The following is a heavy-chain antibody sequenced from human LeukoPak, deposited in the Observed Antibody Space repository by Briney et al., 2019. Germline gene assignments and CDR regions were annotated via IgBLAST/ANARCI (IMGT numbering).Heavy chain of an antibody. CDR2: MYDSEST. D-gene: IGHD3-16*01. Sequence: SETLSLTRTVSGGSISSDTYYWGWIRQPPGKGLEWIGSMYDSESTNYNPSLKSRVTISVDTSNNQVSLRLTSVTAADTAVYYCARCRDVGRGEAADYWGQGTLVTVSS. J-gene: IGHJ4*02. V-gene: IGHV4-39*07. CDR3: ARCRDVGRGEAADY. CDR1: GGSISSDTYY.